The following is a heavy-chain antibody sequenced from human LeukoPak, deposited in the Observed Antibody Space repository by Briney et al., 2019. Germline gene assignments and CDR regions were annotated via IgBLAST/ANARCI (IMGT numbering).Heavy chain of an antibody. Sequence: PGGSLRLSCAASGFTYSSYAMSWVRQAPGKGLEWVSAISGGGGSTYYADSVKGRFTISRDNSKNTLYLQMNSLRAEDTAVYYCAKGEQLWLSYYFDYWGQGTLVTVSS. D-gene: IGHD5-18*01. CDR2: ISGGGGST. J-gene: IGHJ4*02. CDR3: AKGEQLWLSYYFDY. V-gene: IGHV3-23*01. CDR1: GFTYSSYA.